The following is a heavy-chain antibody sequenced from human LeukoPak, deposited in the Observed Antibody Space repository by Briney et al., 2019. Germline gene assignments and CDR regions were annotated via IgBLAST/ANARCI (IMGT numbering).Heavy chain of an antibody. CDR1: GYTFTGYY. Sequence: ASVKVSCKASGYTFTGYYMHWVRQAPGQGLEWMGWINPNSGGTNYAQKFQGRVTMTEDTSTDTAYMELSSLRSEDTAVYYCATDITTGRDWFDPWGQGTLVTVSS. CDR2: INPNSGGT. V-gene: IGHV1-2*02. CDR3: ATDITTGRDWFDP. D-gene: IGHD3-10*01. J-gene: IGHJ5*02.